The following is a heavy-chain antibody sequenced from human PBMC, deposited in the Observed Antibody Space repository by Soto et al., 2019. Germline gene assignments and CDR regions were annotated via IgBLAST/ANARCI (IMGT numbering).Heavy chain of an antibody. CDR2: IYYSGST. V-gene: IGHV4-59*08. CDR3: ARQGYYDFWSGYYTGIHYYMDV. D-gene: IGHD3-3*01. Sequence: SETLSLTCTVSGGSISSYYWSWIRQPPGKGLEWIRYIYYSGSTNYNPSLKSRVTISVDTSKSQFSLKLSSVTAADTAVYYCARQGYYDFWSGYYTGIHYYMDVWGKGTTVTVSS. J-gene: IGHJ6*03. CDR1: GGSISSYY.